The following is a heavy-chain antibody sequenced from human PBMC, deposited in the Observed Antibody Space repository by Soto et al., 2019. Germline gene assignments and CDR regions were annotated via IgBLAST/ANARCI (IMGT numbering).Heavy chain of an antibody. V-gene: IGHV2-5*02. CDR3: AHRVDYDILTGYYPFDY. CDR1: GFSLTTSGVG. D-gene: IGHD3-9*01. CDR2: IYWDDDK. Sequence: SGPTLVNPTQTLTLTCTFSGFSLTTSGVGVGWIRQPPGKALEWLALIYWDDDKLYSPSLKSRLTITKDTSKNQVVLTMADVDPVDTATYYCAHRVDYDILTGYYPFDYWGQGTLVTVSS. J-gene: IGHJ4*02.